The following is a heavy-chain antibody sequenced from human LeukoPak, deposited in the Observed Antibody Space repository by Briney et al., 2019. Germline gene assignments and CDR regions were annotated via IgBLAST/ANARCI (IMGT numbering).Heavy chain of an antibody. V-gene: IGHV3-30*18. CDR2: ISYDGSNK. J-gene: IGHJ4*02. Sequence: PGRSLRLSCAASGFTFSSYGMHWVRQAPGKGLEWVAVISYDGSNKYYADSVKGRFTISRDNFKNTLYLQMNSLRAEDTAVYYCAKDGTNLYSSGWAADYWGQGTLVTVSS. CDR3: AKDGTNLYSSGWAADY. CDR1: GFTFSSYG. D-gene: IGHD6-19*01.